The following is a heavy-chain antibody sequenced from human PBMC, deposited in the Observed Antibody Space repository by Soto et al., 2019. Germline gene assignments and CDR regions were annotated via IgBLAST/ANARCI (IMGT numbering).Heavy chain of an antibody. J-gene: IGHJ6*02. CDR3: ARRDGSYYGTDYGMDV. CDR2: IDPSDSYT. D-gene: IGHD1-26*01. Sequence: GESLKISCKGSGYSFTSYWISWVRQMPGKGLEWMGRIDPSDSYTNYSPSFQGHVTISADESISTAYLQWSSLKASDTAMYYCARRDGSYYGTDYGMDVWGQGTTVTVSS. CDR1: GYSFTSYW. V-gene: IGHV5-10-1*01.